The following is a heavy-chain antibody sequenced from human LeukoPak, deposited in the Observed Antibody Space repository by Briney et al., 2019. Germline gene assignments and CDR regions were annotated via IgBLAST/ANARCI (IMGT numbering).Heavy chain of an antibody. V-gene: IGHV1-2*02. CDR3: ARGTTVTTPFDY. CDR2: ISPNSGGR. J-gene: IGHJ4*02. D-gene: IGHD4-17*01. Sequence: GASVNVSCKASRYTSTGYYIHWVRQAPGQGLEWMGWISPNSGGRNYAQKFQGRVTMTRDTSVSTAHMELSNVRSDDTAVYYCARGTTVTTPFDYWGQGTLVTVSS. CDR1: RYTSTGYY.